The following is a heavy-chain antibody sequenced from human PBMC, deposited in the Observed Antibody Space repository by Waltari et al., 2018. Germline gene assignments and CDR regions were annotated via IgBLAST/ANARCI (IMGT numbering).Heavy chain of an antibody. D-gene: IGHD6-13*01. CDR1: GGTFSSYA. V-gene: IGHV1-69*08. CDR3: ARYRGDGSSWPTFDY. J-gene: IGHJ4*02. CDR2: IIPSVGTA. Sequence: QVQLVQSGAEVKKPGSSVKVSCKASGGTFSSYAISWVRQAPGQGLEWMGMIIPSVGTANYAQKFQGRVTITADKSTSTAYMELSSLRSEDTAVYYCARYRGDGSSWPTFDYWGQGTLVTVSS.